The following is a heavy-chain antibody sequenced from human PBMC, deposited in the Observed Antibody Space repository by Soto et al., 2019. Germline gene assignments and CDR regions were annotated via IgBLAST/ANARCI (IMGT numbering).Heavy chain of an antibody. CDR1: GFTFSSYG. J-gene: IGHJ4*02. V-gene: IGHV3-30*03. CDR3: ATGDIVVVPAAIFY. Sequence: QVQLVESGGGVVQPGRSLRLSCAASGFTFSSYGMHWVRQAPGKGLEWVAVISYDGSNKYYADSVKGRFTISRDNSKNTLYLQMNSLRAEDTAGYYCATGDIVVVPAAIFYGGQGTLVTVSS. D-gene: IGHD2-2*01. CDR2: ISYDGSNK.